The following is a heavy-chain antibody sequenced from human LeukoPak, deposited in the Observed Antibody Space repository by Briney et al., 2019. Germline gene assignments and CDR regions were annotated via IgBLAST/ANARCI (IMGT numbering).Heavy chain of an antibody. CDR1: GGSFSGYY. V-gene: IGHV4-34*01. Sequence: SETLSLTCAVYGGSFSGYYWSWIRQPPGEGLEWIGEINHSGSTNYNPSLKSRVTISVDTSKNQFSLKLSSVTAADTAVYYCASHDIVGAAYYFDYWGQGTLVTVSS. J-gene: IGHJ4*02. CDR3: ASHDIVGAAYYFDY. CDR2: INHSGST. D-gene: IGHD1-26*01.